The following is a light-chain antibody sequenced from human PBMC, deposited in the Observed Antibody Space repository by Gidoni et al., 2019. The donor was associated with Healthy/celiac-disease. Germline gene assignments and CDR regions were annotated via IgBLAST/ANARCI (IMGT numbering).Light chain of an antibody. CDR3: QHYNNWPPMYT. CDR2: GAS. J-gene: IGKJ2*01. V-gene: IGKV3-15*01. Sequence: EIVMTQSPGTLSVSPGERATLSCRASQSVSTNLAWYQQKPGQAPRLLIYGASTRATGIPARFSGSGSGTEFSLTISSLESEDFAVYYCQHYNNWPPMYTFGQGTKLEI. CDR1: QSVSTN.